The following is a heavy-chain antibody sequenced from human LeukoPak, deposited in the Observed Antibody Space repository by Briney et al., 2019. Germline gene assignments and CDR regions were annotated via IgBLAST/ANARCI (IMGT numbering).Heavy chain of an antibody. D-gene: IGHD3-16*02. Sequence: SETLSLTCTVSGGSISSYYWSWIRQPAGKGLEWIGRIYTSGSTYYNPSLKSRVTISVDTSKNQFSLKLSSVTAADTAVYYCARGRYDYVWGSYPWFDPWGQGTLVTVSS. V-gene: IGHV4-4*07. CDR2: IYTSGST. J-gene: IGHJ5*02. CDR3: ARGRYDYVWGSYPWFDP. CDR1: GGSISSYY.